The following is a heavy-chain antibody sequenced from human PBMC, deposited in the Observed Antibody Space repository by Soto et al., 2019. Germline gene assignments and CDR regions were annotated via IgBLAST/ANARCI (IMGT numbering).Heavy chain of an antibody. D-gene: IGHD3-22*01. CDR1: GGTFSSYA. Sequence: GASVKVSCKASGGTFSSYAISWVRQAPGQGLEWMGGIIPIFGTANYAQKFQGRVTITADESTSTAYMELSSLRSEDTAVYYCARGPLDSSGYFPTSYYFNYWGQGTLVTVS. CDR3: ARGPLDSSGYFPTSYYFNY. CDR2: IIPIFGTA. V-gene: IGHV1-69*13. J-gene: IGHJ4*02.